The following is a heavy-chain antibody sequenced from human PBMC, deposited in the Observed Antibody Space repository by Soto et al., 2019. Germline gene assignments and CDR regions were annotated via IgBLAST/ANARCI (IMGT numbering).Heavy chain of an antibody. V-gene: IGHV3-53*01. CDR3: ARTGWAMATVGM. D-gene: IGHD7-27*01. J-gene: IGHJ4*01. Sequence: EVQLVESGGGLVQPGGSLRLSCAASGFTVSNNYMIWFRLPPGKGLEWVSLIYSGGTTYYADSVKGRFTISRDNSKNKLYLPMNSLRVEDTAVFYCARTGWAMATVGMWGPGTLVTVSS. CDR2: IYSGGTT. CDR1: GFTVSNNY.